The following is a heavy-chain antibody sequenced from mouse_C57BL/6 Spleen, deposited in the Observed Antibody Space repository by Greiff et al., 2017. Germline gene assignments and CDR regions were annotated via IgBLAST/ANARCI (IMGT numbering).Heavy chain of an antibody. V-gene: IGHV1-15*01. CDR3: TRPGILRSPGYFDV. CDR2: IDPETGGT. CDR1: GYTFTDYE. J-gene: IGHJ1*03. Sequence: QVQLQQSGAELVRPGASVTLSCKASGYTFTDYEMHWVKQTPVHGLEWIGAIDPETGGTAYNQKFKGKAILTADKSSSTAYMELRSLTSEDSAVYYCTRPGILRSPGYFDVWGTGTTVTVSS. D-gene: IGHD1-1*01.